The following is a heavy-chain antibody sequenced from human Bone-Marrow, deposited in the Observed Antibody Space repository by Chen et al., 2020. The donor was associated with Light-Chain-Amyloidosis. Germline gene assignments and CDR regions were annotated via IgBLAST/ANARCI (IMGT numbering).Heavy chain of an antibody. V-gene: IGHV5-51*01. CDR2: IYPDDSDA. J-gene: IGHJ4*02. Sequence: EVQLEQSGPDAKKPGESLKISCKGSGYTFPNYWIGWVRQMPGKGLEWMGVIYPDDSDARYSPSFEGQVTISADKSITTAYLQWRSLKASDTAMYYCARRRDGYNFDYWGQGTLVTVSS. CDR3: ARRRDGYNFDY. CDR1: GYTFPNYW. D-gene: IGHD5-12*01.